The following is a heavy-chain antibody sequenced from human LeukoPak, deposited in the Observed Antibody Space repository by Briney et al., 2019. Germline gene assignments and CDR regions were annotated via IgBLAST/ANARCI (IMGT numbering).Heavy chain of an antibody. CDR3: AKDRDIDWLLSIRENRFDS. CDR1: GFTFSNYG. D-gene: IGHD3-9*01. V-gene: IGHV3-23*01. CDR2: IGGGDGYT. Sequence: HAGGSLRLSCAASGFTFSNYGMSWVRQAPGKGLEWVSSIGGGDGYTYYADSVQGRFTISTDNSKNTLYLQMNSLRVEDTAVYYCAKDRDIDWLLSIRENRFDSWGQGTLVTVSS. J-gene: IGHJ5*01.